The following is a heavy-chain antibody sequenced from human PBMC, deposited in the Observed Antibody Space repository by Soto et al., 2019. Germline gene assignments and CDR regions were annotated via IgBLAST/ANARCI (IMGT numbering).Heavy chain of an antibody. CDR1: GGSISSGDYY. Sequence: SETLSLTCTVSGGSISSGDYYWSWIRQPPGKGLEWIGYIYYSGSTYYNPSLKSRVTISVDTSKNQFSLKLSSVTAADTAVYYCARANGLYDSSGYPLLGFLDYWGQGTLVTVSS. J-gene: IGHJ4*02. CDR2: IYYSGST. D-gene: IGHD3-22*01. V-gene: IGHV4-30-4*01. CDR3: ARANGLYDSSGYPLLGFLDY.